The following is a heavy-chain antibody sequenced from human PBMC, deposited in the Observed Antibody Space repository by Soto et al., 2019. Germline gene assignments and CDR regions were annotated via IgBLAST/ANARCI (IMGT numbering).Heavy chain of an antibody. CDR1: GFTFGDYA. D-gene: IGHD4-17*01. CDR3: TRDRGTTVVTQYYYYYYGMDV. Sequence: GGSLRLSCTASGFTFGDYAMSWFRQAPGKGLEWVGFIRSKAYGGTTEYAASVKGRFTISRDDSKSIAYLQMNSLKTEDTAVYYCTRDRGTTVVTQYYYYYYGMDVWGQGTTVTVSS. V-gene: IGHV3-49*03. J-gene: IGHJ6*02. CDR2: IRSKAYGGTT.